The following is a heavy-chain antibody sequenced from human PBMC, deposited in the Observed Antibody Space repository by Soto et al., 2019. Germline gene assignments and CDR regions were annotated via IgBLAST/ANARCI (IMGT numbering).Heavy chain of an antibody. Sequence: PSETLSLTCAVYGGSFSGYHWSWIRQPPGKGLEWIGEINHSGSTNYNPSLKSRVTISVDTSKNQFSLKLSSVTAADTAVYYCARGSLGYCSSTSCYGRYYYYYYMDVWGKGTTVTVSS. CDR3: ARGSLGYCSSTSCYGRYYYYYYMDV. V-gene: IGHV4-34*01. CDR2: INHSGST. D-gene: IGHD2-2*01. CDR1: GGSFSGYH. J-gene: IGHJ6*03.